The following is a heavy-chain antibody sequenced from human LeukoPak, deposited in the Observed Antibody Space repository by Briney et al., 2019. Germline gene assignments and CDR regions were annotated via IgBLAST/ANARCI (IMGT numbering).Heavy chain of an antibody. J-gene: IGHJ6*02. CDR3: AKDIETFTIFGLDV. CDR1: GFTFSSYA. D-gene: IGHD3-3*01. V-gene: IGHV3-23*01. Sequence: PGGSVRLSCAGSGFTFSSYAMSWVRQAPGKGLEWVSAISGSGGSTYYADSVKGRFTISRDNSKNTLYLQMNSLRAEDTAVYYCAKDIETFTIFGLDVWGQGTTVTVSS. CDR2: ISGSGGST.